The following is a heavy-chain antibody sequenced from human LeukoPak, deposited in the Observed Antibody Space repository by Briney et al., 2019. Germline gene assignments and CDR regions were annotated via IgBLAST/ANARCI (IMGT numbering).Heavy chain of an antibody. J-gene: IGHJ6*02. V-gene: IGHV3-64*01. CDR1: GFTFSSYA. Sequence: GGSLRLSCAASGFTFSSYAMHWVRQAPGKGLEYVSAISSNGGSTYYANSVKGRFTISRDNSKNTLYLQMGSLRAEDMAVYYCARGFIAAAGTRYYYYGMDVWGQGTTVTVSS. CDR3: ARGFIAAAGTRYYYYGMDV. CDR2: ISSNGGST. D-gene: IGHD6-13*01.